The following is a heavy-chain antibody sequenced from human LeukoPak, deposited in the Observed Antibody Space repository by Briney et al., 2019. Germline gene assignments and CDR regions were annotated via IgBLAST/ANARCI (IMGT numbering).Heavy chain of an antibody. V-gene: IGHV3-23*01. D-gene: IGHD7-27*01. CDR2: ITTSDGNT. CDR3: AKDGGLWVSAHWGDS. CDR1: GSTFSSYT. J-gene: IGHJ4*02. Sequence: PGGSLRLSCAASGSTFSSYTMSWVRQAPGKGLEWVSTITTSDGNTYYADSVKGRFTVSRDNSKNTLFLQVNSLRAEDTAVYYCAKDGGLWVSAHWGDSWGRGTLVTVSS.